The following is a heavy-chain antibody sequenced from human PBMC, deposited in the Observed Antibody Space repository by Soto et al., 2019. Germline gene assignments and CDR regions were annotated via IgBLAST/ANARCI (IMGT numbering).Heavy chain of an antibody. CDR1: GFTFSSYG. J-gene: IGHJ6*02. Sequence: GGSLRLSCAASGFTFSSYGMHWVRQAPGKGLEWVAVIWYDGSNKYYADSVKGRFTISRDNSKNTLYLQMNSLRAEDTAVYYCARSYYYYYVMAVWGQGTTVTVSS. CDR3: ARSYYYYYVMAV. V-gene: IGHV3-33*01. CDR2: IWYDGSNK.